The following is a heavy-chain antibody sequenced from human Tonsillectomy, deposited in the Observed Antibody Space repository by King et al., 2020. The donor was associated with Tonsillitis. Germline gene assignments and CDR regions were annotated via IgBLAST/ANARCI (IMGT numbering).Heavy chain of an antibody. D-gene: IGHD3-16*02. V-gene: IGHV4-30-2*01. CDR2: IYHSGST. J-gene: IGHJ5*02. Sequence: VQLQESGSGLVKPSQTLSLTCAVSGGSISSGGSSWSWIRQPPGKGLEWIGYIYHSGSTYYNPSLKSRVTISLDRSKNQFSLKLSSVTAADTAVYYCATGGFIDWFDPWGQGTLVTVSS. CDR1: GGSISSGGSS. CDR3: ATGGFIDWFDP.